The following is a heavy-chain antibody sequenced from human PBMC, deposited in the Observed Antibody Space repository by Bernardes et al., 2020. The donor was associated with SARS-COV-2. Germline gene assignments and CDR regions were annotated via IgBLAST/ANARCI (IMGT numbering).Heavy chain of an antibody. CDR1: GFDFSNSW. Sequence: GGSLRLSRAASGFDFSNSWMHWVRQPPGKGLVWVSRIKTDGNTDYDDSVKGRFTVSRDNTRNTLYLQVNSLRVEDTAVYYCVRFGDPSGWGQGTLVTVSS. CDR2: IKTDGNT. CDR3: VRFGDPSG. V-gene: IGHV3-74*01. J-gene: IGHJ4*02. D-gene: IGHD6-19*01.